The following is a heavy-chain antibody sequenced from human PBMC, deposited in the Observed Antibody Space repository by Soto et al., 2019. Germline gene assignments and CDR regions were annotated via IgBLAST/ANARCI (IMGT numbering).Heavy chain of an antibody. CDR1: GFTFSSYG. D-gene: IGHD3-22*01. V-gene: IGHV3-30*18. CDR2: ISYDGSNK. J-gene: IGHJ6*02. CDR3: AKGTQRDYYDSSGYLTPHYGMDV. Sequence: GWSLRLSCAASGFTFSSYGMHWVRQAPGKGLEWVAVISYDGSNKYYADSVKGRFTISRDNSKNTLYLQMNSLRAEDTAVYYCAKGTQRDYYDSSGYLTPHYGMDVWGQGTTVNVSS.